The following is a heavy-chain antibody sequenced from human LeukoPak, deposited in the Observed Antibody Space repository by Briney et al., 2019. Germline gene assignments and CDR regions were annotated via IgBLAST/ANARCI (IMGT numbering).Heavy chain of an antibody. D-gene: IGHD1-26*01. V-gene: IGHV4-39*07. Sequence: SETLSLTCAVSGGSISGSSYYWGWIRQPPGKKLEWIGSIYSSGSTYYNPSLKSRVTISVDTSKNQFSLKLSSVTAADTAVYYCARFGSYHTVHEILDAFDIWGQGTMVTVSS. CDR3: ARFGSYHTVHEILDAFDI. CDR1: GGSISGSSYY. J-gene: IGHJ3*02. CDR2: IYSSGST.